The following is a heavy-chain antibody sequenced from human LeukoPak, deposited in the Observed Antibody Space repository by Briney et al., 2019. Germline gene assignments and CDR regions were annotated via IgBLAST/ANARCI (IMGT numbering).Heavy chain of an antibody. V-gene: IGHV3-33*01. CDR1: GFTFSSYG. J-gene: IGHJ3*02. Sequence: PGGSLRLSCAASGFTFSSYGMHWVRQAPGKGLEWVAVIWYDGSNKYYADSVKGRFTISRDNSKNTLYLQMNSLRAEDTAVYYCARADYGSYSSSGAFDIWGQGTMVTVSS. CDR3: ARADYGSYSSSGAFDI. D-gene: IGHD1-26*01. CDR2: IWYDGSNK.